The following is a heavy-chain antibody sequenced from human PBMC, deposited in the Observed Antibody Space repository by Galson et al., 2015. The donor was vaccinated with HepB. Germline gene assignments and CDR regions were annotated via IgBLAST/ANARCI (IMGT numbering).Heavy chain of an antibody. Sequence: NSDGSSTNYADSVKGRFTISRDNAKNTLYLQMNSLRAEDTAVYYCARDLEATFDYWGQGTLVTVSS. V-gene: IGHV3-74*01. J-gene: IGHJ4*02. CDR2: NSDGSST. CDR3: ARDLEATFDY.